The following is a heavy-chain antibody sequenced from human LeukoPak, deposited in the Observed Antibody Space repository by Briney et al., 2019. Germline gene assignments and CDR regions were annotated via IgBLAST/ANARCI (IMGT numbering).Heavy chain of an antibody. CDR3: ARVQSSYSSSSYDFDY. Sequence: GASVKVSCKASGYTFTSYAMHWVRQAPGQRLEWMGWINAGNGNTKYSQKFQGRVTITADESTSTAYMELSSLRSEDTAVYYCARVQSSYSSSSYDFDYWGQGTLVTVSS. CDR1: GYTFTSYA. CDR2: INAGNGNT. J-gene: IGHJ4*02. V-gene: IGHV1-3*01. D-gene: IGHD6-6*01.